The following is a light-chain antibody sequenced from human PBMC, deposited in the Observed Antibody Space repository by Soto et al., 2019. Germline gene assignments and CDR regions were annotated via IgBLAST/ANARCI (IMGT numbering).Light chain of an antibody. CDR1: QSVSSSY. CDR3: QQYGSSSWT. V-gene: IGKV3-20*01. Sequence: EMLMTQSPATLSLSPGDRATISCMASQSVSSSYLAWYQQKPGQAPRLLIYGASSRATGIPDRFSGSGSGTDFTLTISRLEPEDFAVYYCQQYGSSSWTFGQGTKVDIK. J-gene: IGKJ1*01. CDR2: GAS.